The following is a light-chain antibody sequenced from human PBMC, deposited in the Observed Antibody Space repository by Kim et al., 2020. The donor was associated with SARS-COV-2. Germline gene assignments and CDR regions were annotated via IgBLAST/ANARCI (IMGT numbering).Light chain of an antibody. J-gene: IGLJ3*02. Sequence: SYELTQPLSVSVVLGQTASLTCGGNNIQTLNVHWYRQKPGQAPVLVMSKDSKRPSGIPERFSGSNSGNTATLTISTAQADDEADYYCQVWDSGSWVFGGGTKLTVL. CDR1: NIQTLN. CDR2: KDS. V-gene: IGLV3-9*01. CDR3: QVWDSGSWV.